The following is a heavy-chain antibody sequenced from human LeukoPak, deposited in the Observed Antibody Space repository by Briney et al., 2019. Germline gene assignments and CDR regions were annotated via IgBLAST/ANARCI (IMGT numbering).Heavy chain of an antibody. CDR3: AREGGGRTMIVLNWFDP. CDR1: GYTFTGYY. CDR2: INPNSGGT. V-gene: IGHV1-2*02. Sequence: ASVTVSCKASGYTFTGYYMHWVRQAPGQGREWMGWINPNSGGTNYAQKFQGRVTMTRDTSISTAYMELSRLRSDDTAVYYCAREGGGRTMIVLNWFDPWGQGTLVTVSS. J-gene: IGHJ5*02. D-gene: IGHD3-22*01.